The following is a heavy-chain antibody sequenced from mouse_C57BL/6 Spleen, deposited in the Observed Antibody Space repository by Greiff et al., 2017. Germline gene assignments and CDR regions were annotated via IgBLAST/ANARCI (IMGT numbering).Heavy chain of an antibody. V-gene: IGHV1-15*01. J-gene: IGHJ2*01. CDR2: IDPETGGT. CDR1: GYTFTDYE. CDR3: TRRIYYYGSSYDY. Sequence: QVQLQQSGAELVRPGASVTLSCKASGYTFTDYEMHWVKQTPVHGLEWIGAIDPETGGTAYNQKFKGKAILTADKSSSTAYMELRSLTSEDSAVYYCTRRIYYYGSSYDYWGQGTTLTVSS. D-gene: IGHD1-1*01.